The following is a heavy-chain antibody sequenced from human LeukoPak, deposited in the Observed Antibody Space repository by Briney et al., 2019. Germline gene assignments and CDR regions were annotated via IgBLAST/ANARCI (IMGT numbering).Heavy chain of an antibody. CDR2: INPNSGGT. CDR1: GYTFTGYY. D-gene: IGHD5-12*01. CDR3: ARETGYSGYDRWFDP. V-gene: IGHV1-2*02. Sequence: GASVKVSCKASGYTFTGYYMHWVRQAPGRGLEWMGWINPNSGGTNYAQKFQGRVTMTRDTSISTAYMELSRLRSDDTAVYYCARETGYSGYDRWFDPWGQGTLVTVSS. J-gene: IGHJ5*02.